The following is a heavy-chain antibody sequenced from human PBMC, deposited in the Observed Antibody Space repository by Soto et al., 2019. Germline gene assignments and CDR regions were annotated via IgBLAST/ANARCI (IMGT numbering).Heavy chain of an antibody. J-gene: IGHJ4*02. Sequence: GGSLRLSCAASGFTFSNAWMSWVRQAPGKGLEWVGRIKSKTDGGTTDSAAPVKGRFTISREDSKNTLYLQMNSLKTEDTAVYYCTTEPYDSSGYYFDYWGQGTLVTVSS. D-gene: IGHD3-22*01. CDR2: IKSKTDGGTT. CDR1: GFTFSNAW. CDR3: TTEPYDSSGYYFDY. V-gene: IGHV3-15*01.